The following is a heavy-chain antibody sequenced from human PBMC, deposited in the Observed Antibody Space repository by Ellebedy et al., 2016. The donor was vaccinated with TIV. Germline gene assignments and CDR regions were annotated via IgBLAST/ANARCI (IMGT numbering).Heavy chain of an antibody. D-gene: IGHD3-10*01. V-gene: IGHV3-53*01. Sequence: GESLKISCAASGFTVSNIYMSWVRQAPGKGLEWVSVIYSGGSTYYADSVKGRFTISRDNSKNTLYLQMNSLRAEDTAVYYCARYSGSGTYYRNGMDVWGQGTTVTVSS. CDR1: GFTVSNIY. J-gene: IGHJ6*02. CDR2: IYSGGST. CDR3: ARYSGSGTYYRNGMDV.